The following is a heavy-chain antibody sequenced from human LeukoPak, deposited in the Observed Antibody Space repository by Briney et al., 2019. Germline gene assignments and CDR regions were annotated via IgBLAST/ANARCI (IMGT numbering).Heavy chain of an antibody. Sequence: SETLSLTCTVSGGSINSSSYYWGWIRQPPGKGLEWIGSIYYSGSTYYNPSLKSRVTISVDTSKNQFSLKLSSVTAADTAVYYCARATVVTRFDYWGQGTLVTVSS. CDR2: IYYSGST. V-gene: IGHV4-39*07. CDR3: ARATVVTRFDY. D-gene: IGHD4-23*01. CDR1: GGSINSSSYY. J-gene: IGHJ4*02.